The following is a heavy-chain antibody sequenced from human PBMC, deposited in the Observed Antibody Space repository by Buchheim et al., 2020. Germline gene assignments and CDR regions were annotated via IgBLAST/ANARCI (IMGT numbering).Heavy chain of an antibody. D-gene: IGHD1-26*01. Sequence: QVQLVQSGAEVKKPGASVKVSCKASGYTFTSYYMHWVRQAPGQGLEWMGGIIPIFGTANYAQKFQGRVTITADESTSTAYMELSSLRSEDTAVYYCARERVHGPPGPPGKGWFDPWGQGTL. CDR3: ARERVHGPPGPPGKGWFDP. CDR1: GYTFTSYY. CDR2: IIPIFGTA. J-gene: IGHJ5*02. V-gene: IGHV1-69*01.